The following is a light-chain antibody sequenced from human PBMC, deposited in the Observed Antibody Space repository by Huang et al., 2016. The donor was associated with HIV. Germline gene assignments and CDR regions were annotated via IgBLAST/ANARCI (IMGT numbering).Light chain of an antibody. CDR3: QQFNNFL. J-gene: IGKJ3*01. CDR2: AAS. Sequence: IQLTQFPSSLSASVGDRVTITCRASHDINSNLAWYQQRPGEAPKLLIYAASTLQSGVPSIFSGIGSGTVFILTINDLQPEDFATYYCQQFNNFLFGPGTKVDVK. V-gene: IGKV1-9*01. CDR1: HDINSN.